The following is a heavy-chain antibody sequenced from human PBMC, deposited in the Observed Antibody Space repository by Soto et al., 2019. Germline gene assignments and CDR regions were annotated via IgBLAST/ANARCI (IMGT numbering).Heavy chain of an antibody. CDR1: GFTFSSYG. CDR2: ISYDGSNK. CDR3: AKVTPYSGSYPPAPPDY. J-gene: IGHJ4*02. V-gene: IGHV3-30*18. Sequence: GGSLRLSCAASGFTFSSYGMHWVRQAPGKGLEWVAVISYDGSNKYYADSVKGRFTISRDNSKNTLYLQMNSLRAEDTAVYYCAKVTPYSGSYPPAPPDYWGQGTLVTVSS. D-gene: IGHD1-26*01.